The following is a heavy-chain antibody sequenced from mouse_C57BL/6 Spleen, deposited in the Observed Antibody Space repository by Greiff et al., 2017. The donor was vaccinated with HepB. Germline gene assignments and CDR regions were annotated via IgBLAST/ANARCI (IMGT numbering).Heavy chain of an antibody. Sequence: QVQLQQSGAELVRPGTSVKLSCKASGYTFTSYWMHWVKQRPGQGLEWIGVIDPSDSYTNYNQKFKGKATLTVDTSSSTAYMQLSSLTSEDSAVYYWARSFYDGYPWYFDVWGTGTTVTVSS. J-gene: IGHJ1*03. V-gene: IGHV1-59*01. D-gene: IGHD2-3*01. CDR1: GYTFTSYW. CDR2: IDPSDSYT. CDR3: ARSFYDGYPWYFDV.